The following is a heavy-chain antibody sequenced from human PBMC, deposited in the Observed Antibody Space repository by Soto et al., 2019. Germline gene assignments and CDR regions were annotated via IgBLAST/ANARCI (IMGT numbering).Heavy chain of an antibody. CDR1: GFTFDDYA. D-gene: IGHD6-19*01. CDR2: ISWNSGSI. J-gene: IGHJ4*02. Sequence: EVQLVESGGGLVQPGRSLRLSCAASGFTFDDYAMHWVRQAPGKGLEWVSGISWNSGSIGYADSVKGRFTISRDNAKNSLYLQMNRLRAEDTALYYCAKDNSNIAVAGTASFDYWGQGTLVTVSS. CDR3: AKDNSNIAVAGTASFDY. V-gene: IGHV3-9*01.